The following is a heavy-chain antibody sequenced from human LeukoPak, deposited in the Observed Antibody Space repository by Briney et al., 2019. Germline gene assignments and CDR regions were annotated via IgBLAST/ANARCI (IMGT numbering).Heavy chain of an antibody. CDR2: IRHDGSNK. V-gene: IGHV3-30*02. D-gene: IGHD3-22*01. CDR3: ARGGGNYYDSIGYFFW. CDR1: GFTFSSYG. Sequence: GGSLRLSCAASGFTFSSYGMHWVRQAPGKGLEWVAFIRHDGSNKYYAYSVKGRFTISRDNSKNTLYLQMNSLRAEDTAVYYCARGGGNYYDSIGYFFWWGQGTLVTVSS. J-gene: IGHJ4*02.